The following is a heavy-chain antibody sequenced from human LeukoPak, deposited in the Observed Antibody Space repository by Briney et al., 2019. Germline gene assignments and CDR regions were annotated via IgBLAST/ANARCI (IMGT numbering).Heavy chain of an antibody. D-gene: IGHD3-3*01. Sequence: SETLSLTCTVSGDSVTSYYWSWVRQSPGKGLEWIGYISPSGYTNYIPSLKSRITISMDTSKNQFSLILNSLTTADTAVYYCAREYFSANYFFYYMDVWGTGTTVTVSS. J-gene: IGHJ6*03. CDR1: GDSVTSYY. V-gene: IGHV4-59*02. CDR3: AREYFSANYFFYYMDV. CDR2: ISPSGYT.